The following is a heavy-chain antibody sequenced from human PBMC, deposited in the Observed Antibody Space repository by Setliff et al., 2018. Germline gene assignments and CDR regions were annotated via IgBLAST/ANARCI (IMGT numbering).Heavy chain of an antibody. J-gene: IGHJ4*02. CDR2: IIPIFGTA. D-gene: IGHD3-3*01. V-gene: IGHV1-69*13. Sequence: SVKVSCKASGYTFTSYYMHWVRQAPGQGLEWMGGIIPIFGTANYAQKFQGRVTITADESTSTAYMGLSSLRSEDTAVYYCASSRDYNFWSGYYSPLDYWGQGTLVTVSS. CDR1: GYTFTSYY. CDR3: ASSRDYNFWSGYYSPLDY.